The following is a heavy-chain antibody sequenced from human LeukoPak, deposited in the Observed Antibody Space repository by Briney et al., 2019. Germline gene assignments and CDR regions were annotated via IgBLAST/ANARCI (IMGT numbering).Heavy chain of an antibody. CDR2: LYYNESS. Sequence: SETLSLTCTVSSGSFSSIDYYWAWLRQPPGKGLEWIGSLYYNESSYYNPCLKRRVTLSGHTPKQPFSPKLSSVSAADTAVYYCAREPLGVPQSPKFVYWGERPLVTVSS. D-gene: IGHD3-10*01. CDR3: AREPLGVPQSPKFVY. V-gene: IGHV4-39*02. CDR1: SGSFSSIDYY. J-gene: IGHJ4*02.